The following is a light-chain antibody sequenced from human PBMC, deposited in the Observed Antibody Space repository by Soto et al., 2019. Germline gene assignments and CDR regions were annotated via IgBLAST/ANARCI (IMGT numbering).Light chain of an antibody. CDR2: GAS. Sequence: EIVLTHSPATLSLSPGERATLSCRASQSVGTYLAWYQQKPGQAPRPLIYGASKRAPGVSARFSGSLSATYFTVNISSLEREDFAVYHCLQRSIGFTFGPGTKVDIK. J-gene: IGKJ3*01. CDR1: QSVGTY. CDR3: LQRSIGFT. V-gene: IGKV3-11*01.